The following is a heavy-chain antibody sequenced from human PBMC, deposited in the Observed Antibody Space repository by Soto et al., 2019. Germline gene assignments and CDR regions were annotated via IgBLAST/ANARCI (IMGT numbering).Heavy chain of an antibody. J-gene: IGHJ4*02. D-gene: IGHD6-19*01. V-gene: IGHV3-30*18. Sequence: QVQLVESGGGVVQPGRSLRLSCAASGFTFSTYGMHWVRQAPGKGLEWVAVISYDGSNKDYADSVKGRFTISRDNSKSTLYLQMNSLTAEDTAVYYCAKDRRGSGWYYFDYWGQGTLVTVSS. CDR1: GFTFSTYG. CDR2: ISYDGSNK. CDR3: AKDRRGSGWYYFDY.